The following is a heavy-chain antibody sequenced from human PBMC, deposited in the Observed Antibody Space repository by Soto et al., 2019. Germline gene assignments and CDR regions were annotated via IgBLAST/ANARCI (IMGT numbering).Heavy chain of an antibody. CDR2: ISAYNGNT. J-gene: IGHJ4*02. CDR1: GYTFTSYG. CDR3: ARDLAVGLVDY. Sequence: QVQLVQSGAEVKKPGDSVKVSCKASGYTFTSYGISWVRQAPGQGLEWMGWISAYNGNTKSAQKLQGTVAMTTDTSTRTAYLELRSLRSDDTAVYYCARDLAVGLVDYWGKGTLVTVSS. V-gene: IGHV1-18*01. D-gene: IGHD6-19*01.